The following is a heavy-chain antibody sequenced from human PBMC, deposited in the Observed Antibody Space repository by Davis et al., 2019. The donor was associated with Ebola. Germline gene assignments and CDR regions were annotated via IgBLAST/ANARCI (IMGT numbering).Heavy chain of an antibody. Sequence: ASAQVSCKASAYTFTDYNIHWTRQAPRQGLEWLGRVILKSGATNYAQKFQGRVTMTRDTSISTVYMELSSLRYDDTADYYCARGHNYAHEYWGQGTLVTVSS. CDR3: ARGHNYAHEY. V-gene: IGHV1-2*06. J-gene: IGHJ4*02. D-gene: IGHD4-11*01. CDR1: AYTFTDYN. CDR2: VILKSGAT.